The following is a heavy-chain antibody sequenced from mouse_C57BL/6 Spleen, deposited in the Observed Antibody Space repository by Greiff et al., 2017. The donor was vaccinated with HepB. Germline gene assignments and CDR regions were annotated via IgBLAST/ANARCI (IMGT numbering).Heavy chain of an antibody. CDR3: ARNYGSSAAWFAY. CDR2: IWSDGST. Sequence: VKLMESGPGLVAPSQSLSITCTVSGFSLTSYGVHWVRQPPGKGLEWLVVIWSDGSTTYNSALKSRLSISKDNSKSQVFLKMNSLQTDDTAMYYCARNYGSSAAWFAYWGQGTLVTVSA. V-gene: IGHV2-6*03. J-gene: IGHJ3*01. CDR1: GFSLTSYG. D-gene: IGHD1-1*01.